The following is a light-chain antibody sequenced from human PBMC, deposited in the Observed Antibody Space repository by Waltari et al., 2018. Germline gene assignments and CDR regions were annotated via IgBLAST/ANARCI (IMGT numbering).Light chain of an antibody. CDR3: QQYNKGPDT. J-gene: IGKJ2*01. CDR2: CAS. V-gene: IGKV3-15*01. CDR1: QSVSSD. Sequence: EIVMTQSPATLSVSPGERATLSCRASQSVSSDLAWYQQKPGQAPRLFIYCASIRAAGIPARFSGSGSGTEFTLTVSSLQSEDFAVYYCQQYNKGPDTFGQGTRLEIK.